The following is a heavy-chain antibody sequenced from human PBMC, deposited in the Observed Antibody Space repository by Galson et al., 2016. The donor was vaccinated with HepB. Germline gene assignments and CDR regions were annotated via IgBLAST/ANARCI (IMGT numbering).Heavy chain of an antibody. D-gene: IGHD3-3*01. Sequence: SLRLSCAASGFTFSSYSMNWVRQAPGKGLEWVSSISSSSSYTHYADSMKGRFTISRDNVKNSLYLQMNSLRAEDTAFYYCARDREVPSWSVFSFDFSYYGMDVWGQGTTVTVSS. J-gene: IGHJ6*02. V-gene: IGHV3-21*01. CDR1: GFTFSSYS. CDR2: ISSSSSYT. CDR3: ARDREVPSWSVFSFDFSYYGMDV.